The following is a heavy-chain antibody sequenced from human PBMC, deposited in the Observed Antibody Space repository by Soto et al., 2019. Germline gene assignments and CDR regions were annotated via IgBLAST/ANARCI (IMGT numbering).Heavy chain of an antibody. Sequence: EVRLEEAGGGFVQPGGSLRVSCSGSGFIFSSFWMHWVRQGPGKGLEWVSRINGDGASLAYADSVKGRFSISRDNVKNTLHLQMNSMGADDTAVYFFAREGSLGLDVWGRVTTFTVAS. CDR2: INGDGASL. V-gene: IGHV3-74*03. CDR3: AREGSLGLDV. J-gene: IGHJ6*02. D-gene: IGHD3-10*01. CDR1: GFIFSSFW.